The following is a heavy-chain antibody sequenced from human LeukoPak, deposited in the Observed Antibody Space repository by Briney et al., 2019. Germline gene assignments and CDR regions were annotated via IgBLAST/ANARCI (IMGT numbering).Heavy chain of an antibody. CDR3: AKMSSSDHFDY. CDR1: GFTVSSNY. Sequence: GGSLRLSCAASGFTVSSNYMSWVRHARGGGLEWVSVIYSSGSTYYTDSVKGRFTISRDNSKNTLYLQMNSLRAEDTAVYYWAKMSSSDHFDYWGQGTLVTVSS. CDR2: IYSSGST. D-gene: IGHD6-6*01. V-gene: IGHV3-66*02. J-gene: IGHJ4*02.